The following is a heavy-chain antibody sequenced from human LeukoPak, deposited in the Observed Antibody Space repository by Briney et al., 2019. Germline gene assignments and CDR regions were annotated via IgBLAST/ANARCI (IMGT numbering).Heavy chain of an antibody. D-gene: IGHD5-18*01. CDR2: ISAYNGNT. V-gene: IGHV1-18*01. CDR1: GYTFTSYG. CDR3: ARDGVSDSYGPTFFDY. Sequence: GASVKVSCKASGYTFTSYGISWVRQAPGQGLEWVGWISAYNGNTNYAQKLQGRVTMTTDTSTSTAYMELRSLRSDDTAVYYCARDGVSDSYGPTFFDYWGQGTLVTVSS. J-gene: IGHJ4*02.